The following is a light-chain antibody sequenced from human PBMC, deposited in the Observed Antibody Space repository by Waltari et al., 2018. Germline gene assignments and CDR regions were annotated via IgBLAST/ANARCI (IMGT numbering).Light chain of an antibody. Sequence: AIRMPQSPSSLSASTGDRVTTTCRASQGISSYLAWYQQKPGKAPKLLLYAASTLQSGVPSRFSGSGSGTDFTLTISCLQSEDFATYYCQQYYSYPPTFGQGTKVEIK. CDR2: AAS. J-gene: IGKJ1*01. CDR3: QQYYSYPPT. CDR1: QGISSY. V-gene: IGKV1-8*01.